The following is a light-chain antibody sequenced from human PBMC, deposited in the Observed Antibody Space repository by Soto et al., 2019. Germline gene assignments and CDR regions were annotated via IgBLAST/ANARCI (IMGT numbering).Light chain of an antibody. V-gene: IGKV1-5*03. CDR1: ESISSW. J-gene: IGKJ4*01. Sequence: EIQMTQSPSTLSASVGDRIIITCRASESISSWLAWYQQKPGKAPKLLIYKASTLESGVPSRFSASGSGTEFTLTISSLQPDDSATYFCHQYSASHTFGGGTKVDIK. CDR3: HQYSASHT. CDR2: KAS.